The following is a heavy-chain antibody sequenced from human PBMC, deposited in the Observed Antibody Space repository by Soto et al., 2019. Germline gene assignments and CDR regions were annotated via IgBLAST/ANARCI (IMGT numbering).Heavy chain of an antibody. CDR3: AGDPRARYYDSIGYPNDAFDI. J-gene: IGHJ3*02. V-gene: IGHV4-31*03. CDR1: GGSISSGGYY. CDR2: IYDSGST. D-gene: IGHD3-22*01. Sequence: SETLSLTCTVSGGSISSGGYYWSWIRQHPGKGLEWIGYIYDSGSTYYNPSFNSRVTISVDTSKNQFSLKLCSVTASDPAVYYCAGDPRARYYDSIGYPNDAFDIWGQGTMVTVSS.